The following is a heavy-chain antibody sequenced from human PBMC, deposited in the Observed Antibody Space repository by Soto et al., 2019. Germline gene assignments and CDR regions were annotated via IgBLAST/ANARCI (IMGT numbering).Heavy chain of an antibody. Sequence: SETLSLTCAVYGGSFSGYYWSWIRQPPGKGLEWIGEINHSGSTNYNPSLKSRVTISVDTSEKQFSLKLTSVTAADTAVYYCAGDYGSGSYRFDYWGQGALVTVSS. J-gene: IGHJ4*02. CDR3: AGDYGSGSYRFDY. CDR2: INHSGST. CDR1: GGSFSGYY. D-gene: IGHD3-10*01. V-gene: IGHV4-34*01.